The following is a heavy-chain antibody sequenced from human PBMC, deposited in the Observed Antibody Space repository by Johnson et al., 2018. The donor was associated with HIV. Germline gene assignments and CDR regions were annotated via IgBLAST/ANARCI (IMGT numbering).Heavy chain of an antibody. CDR3: AKDLDRELLALWAFHT. CDR2: ISYDGSNK. Sequence: QVQLVESGGGVVQPGRSLRLSCAVSGFTFRSYGVHWVRQAPGKGLEWVAVISYDGSNKYYADSVRGRFTISRDNSRNTLNLQMDSLREDDTAVYYCAKDLDRELLALWAFHTWGQGTVVTVSS. V-gene: IGHV3-30*18. CDR1: GFTFRSYG. D-gene: IGHD2-8*02. J-gene: IGHJ3*02.